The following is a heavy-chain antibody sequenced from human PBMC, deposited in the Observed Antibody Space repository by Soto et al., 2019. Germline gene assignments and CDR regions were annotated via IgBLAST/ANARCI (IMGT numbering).Heavy chain of an antibody. CDR1: GYTFTGYY. J-gene: IGHJ5*02. Sequence: GASVKVCCKASGYTFTGYYMHWVRQAPGQGLEWMGWINPNSGGTNYAQKFRGRVTMTRDTSISTAYMELSRLRSDDTAVYYCAREGEGFWSGYYRAGNWFDPWGQGTLVTVSS. D-gene: IGHD3-3*01. CDR3: AREGEGFWSGYYRAGNWFDP. CDR2: INPNSGGT. V-gene: IGHV1-2*02.